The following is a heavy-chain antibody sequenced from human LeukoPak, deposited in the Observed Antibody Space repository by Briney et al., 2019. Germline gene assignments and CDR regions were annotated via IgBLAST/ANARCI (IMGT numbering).Heavy chain of an antibody. CDR1: GFTFSDYG. Sequence: GGSLRLSCAAAGFTFSDYGMNWVRQAPGKGLEWVSGISGSGISTYYADSVKGRFTISRDNSKNTLYLQMNSLRAEDTAVYYCAKAPPVDYWGQGTLVTVSS. CDR2: ISGSGIST. V-gene: IGHV3-23*01. J-gene: IGHJ4*02. CDR3: AKAPPVDY.